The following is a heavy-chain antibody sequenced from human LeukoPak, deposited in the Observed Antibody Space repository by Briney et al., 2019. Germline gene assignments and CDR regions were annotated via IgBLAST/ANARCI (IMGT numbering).Heavy chain of an antibody. J-gene: IGHJ6*03. CDR2: ISSSGSTI. D-gene: IGHD1-26*01. Sequence: GGSLRLSCAASGFTFSDYYMSWIRQAPGKGLEWVSYISSSGSTIYYADSVKGRFTISRDNAKNSLYLQMNSLRAEDTAVYYCARDPLGSYWAYMDVWGKGTTVTVSS. V-gene: IGHV3-11*01. CDR1: GFTFSDYY. CDR3: ARDPLGSYWAYMDV.